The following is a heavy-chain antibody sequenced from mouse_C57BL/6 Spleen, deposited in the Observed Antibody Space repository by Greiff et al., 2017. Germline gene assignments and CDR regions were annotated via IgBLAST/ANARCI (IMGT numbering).Heavy chain of an antibody. J-gene: IGHJ3*01. CDR3: AKRRDYDYDGTWFAY. V-gene: IGHV1-64*01. D-gene: IGHD2-4*01. CDR2: IHPNSGST. CDR1: GYTFTSYW. Sequence: QVQPQQPGAELVKPGASVKLSCKASGYTFTSYWMHWVKQRPGQGLEWIGMIHPNSGSTNYNEKFKSKATLTVDKSSSTAYMQLSSLTSEDSAVYYCAKRRDYDYDGTWFAYWGQGTLVTVSA.